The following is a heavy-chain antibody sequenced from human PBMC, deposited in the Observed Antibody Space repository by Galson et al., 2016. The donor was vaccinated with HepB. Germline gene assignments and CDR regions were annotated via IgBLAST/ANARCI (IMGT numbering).Heavy chain of an antibody. D-gene: IGHD1-26*01. Sequence: SETLSLTCTVSGDSISSYYWNWIRQPAGKGLEWIGRIFTSGSTNYNPSLKSRVTMSVDTSKNQFSLKLSSVTAADTAVYYCAIDNSVSYTMDYWGQGTLVTVSS. CDR1: GDSISSYY. CDR3: AIDNSVSYTMDY. CDR2: IFTSGST. J-gene: IGHJ4*02. V-gene: IGHV4-4*07.